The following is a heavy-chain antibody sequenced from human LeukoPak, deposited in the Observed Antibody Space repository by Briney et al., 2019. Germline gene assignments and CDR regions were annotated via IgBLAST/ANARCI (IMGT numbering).Heavy chain of an antibody. J-gene: IGHJ4*02. CDR3: ARGRTGAAALDF. V-gene: IGHV4-34*01. CDR1: GGSFSGHY. Sequence: PSETLSLTCAVYGGSFSGHYWTWIRQAPGKGLEWIGESTHTGSTNNNPSLKSRVTISVDTSKNHFSLKLTSVSAADTAVYHCARGRTGAAALDFWGPGTLVTVSS. CDR2: STHTGST. D-gene: IGHD2-2*01.